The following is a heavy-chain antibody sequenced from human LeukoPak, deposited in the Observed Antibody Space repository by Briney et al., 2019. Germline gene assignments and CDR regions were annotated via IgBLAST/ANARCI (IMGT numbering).Heavy chain of an antibody. CDR3: AKDILPDYVLTGYSYYYGMDV. J-gene: IGHJ6*02. V-gene: IGHV3-7*03. D-gene: IGHD3-9*01. CDR1: GFTFSSYA. Sequence: GGSLRLSCAASGFTFSSYAMSWVRQAPGKGLEWVASIKEDGSEEHYVDSVKGRFTISRDNSKNTLYLQMNSLRAEDTAVYYCAKDILPDYVLTGYSYYYGMDVWGQGTTVTVSS. CDR2: IKEDGSEE.